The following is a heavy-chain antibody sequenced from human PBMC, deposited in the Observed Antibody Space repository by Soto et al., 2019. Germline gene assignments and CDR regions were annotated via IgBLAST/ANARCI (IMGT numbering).Heavy chain of an antibody. CDR3: TGSYYRLRYYYGMDV. CDR1: GFTFGDYA. D-gene: IGHD1-26*01. J-gene: IGHJ6*02. V-gene: IGHV3-49*04. Sequence: GGSLRLSCTASGFTFGDYAMSWVRQAPGKGLEWVGFIRSKAYGGTTEYAASVKGRFTTPRDDSKSIAYLQMNSLKTEDTAVYYCTGSYYRLRYYYGMDVWGQGTTVTVSS. CDR2: IRSKAYGGTT.